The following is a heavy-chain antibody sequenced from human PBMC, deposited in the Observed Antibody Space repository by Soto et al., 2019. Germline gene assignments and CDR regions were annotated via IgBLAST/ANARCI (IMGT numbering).Heavy chain of an antibody. CDR3: AKDEDIVVDHNYYYYMDV. Sequence: PGGSLRLSCAASGFTFSSYGMHWVRQAPGKGLEWVAVISYDGSNKYYADSVKGRFTISRDNSKNTLYLQMNSLRAEDTAVYYCAKDEDIVVDHNYYYYMDVWGKGTTVTVSS. CDR2: ISYDGSNK. CDR1: GFTFSSYG. J-gene: IGHJ6*03. D-gene: IGHD2-15*01. V-gene: IGHV3-30*18.